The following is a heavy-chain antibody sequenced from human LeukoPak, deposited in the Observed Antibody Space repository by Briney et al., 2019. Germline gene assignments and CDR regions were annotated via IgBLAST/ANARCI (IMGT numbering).Heavy chain of an antibody. CDR1: GFTFSSYS. D-gene: IGHD2-2*01. V-gene: IGHV3-48*01. Sequence: GGSLRLSCAASGFTFSSYSMNWVRQAPGKGLEWVSYISSSSSTIYYADSVKGRFTISRDNAKNSLYLQMNSLRAEDTAVYYCARDGGLNCSSTSCYSWWGKYYYYYYGMDVWGQGTTVTVSS. CDR2: ISSSSSTI. J-gene: IGHJ6*02. CDR3: ARDGGLNCSSTSCYSWWGKYYYYYYGMDV.